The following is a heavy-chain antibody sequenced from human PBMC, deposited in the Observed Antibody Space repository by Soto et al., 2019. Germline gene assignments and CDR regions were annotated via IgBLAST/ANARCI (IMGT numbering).Heavy chain of an antibody. V-gene: IGHV3-23*01. CDR1: GFTFSSYA. Sequence: GGSLRLSCAASGFTFSSYAMSWVRQAPGKGLEWVSAISGSGGSTYYADSVKGRFTISRDNSKNTLYLQMNSLRAEDMAVYYCAKVKAGYCSSTSCYNYYYYYYMDVWGKGTTVTVSS. CDR3: AKVKAGYCSSTSCYNYYYYYYMDV. J-gene: IGHJ6*03. D-gene: IGHD2-2*01. CDR2: ISGSGGST.